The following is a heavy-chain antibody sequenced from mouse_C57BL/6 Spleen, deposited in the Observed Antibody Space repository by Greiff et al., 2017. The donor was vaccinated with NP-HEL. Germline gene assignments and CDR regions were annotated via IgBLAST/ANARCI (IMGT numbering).Heavy chain of an antibody. D-gene: IGHD1-1*01. Sequence: VQLQQPGAELVKPGASVKLSCKASGYTFTSYWMHWVKQRPGQGLEWIGMIHPNSGSTNYNEKFKSKATLTVDKSSSTAYMQLSSLTSEDSAVYYCARTVRGYAMDYWGQGTSVTVSS. J-gene: IGHJ4*01. CDR2: IHPNSGST. CDR1: GYTFTSYW. V-gene: IGHV1-64*01. CDR3: ARTVRGYAMDY.